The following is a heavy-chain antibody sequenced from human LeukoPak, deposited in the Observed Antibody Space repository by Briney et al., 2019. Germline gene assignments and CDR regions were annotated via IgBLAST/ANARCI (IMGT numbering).Heavy chain of an antibody. Sequence: SQTFSLTCGISGDSFSSNSAAWNWIRQSPSRGLEWLGRTYYRSKWFINYAPSVKSRIIINPDTPKNQVSLQLNSVTPEDTAVYYCTRSDCGSGRCPGFDNWGQGTLVTASS. CDR3: TRSDCGSGRCPGFDN. CDR1: GDSFSSNSAA. J-gene: IGHJ4*02. D-gene: IGHD1-26*01. CDR2: TYYRSKWFI. V-gene: IGHV6-1*01.